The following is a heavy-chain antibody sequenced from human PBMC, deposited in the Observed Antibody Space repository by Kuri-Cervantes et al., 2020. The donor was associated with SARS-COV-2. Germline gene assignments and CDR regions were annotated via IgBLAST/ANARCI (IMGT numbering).Heavy chain of an antibody. Sequence: GSLRLSCAVPGYSISSGYYWGWIRQPPGKGLEWIGSIYHSGSTYYNPSLKSRVTISVDTSKNQFSLKLSSVTAADTAVYYCARGLTVIPHPGTWFDPWGQGTLVTVSS. CDR1: GYSISSGYY. V-gene: IGHV4-38-2*01. CDR2: IYHSGST. D-gene: IGHD1-14*01. CDR3: ARGLTVIPHPGTWFDP. J-gene: IGHJ5*02.